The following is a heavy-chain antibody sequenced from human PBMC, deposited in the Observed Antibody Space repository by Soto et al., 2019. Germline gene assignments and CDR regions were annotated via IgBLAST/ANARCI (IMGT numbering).Heavy chain of an antibody. CDR1: GYTFSNYG. J-gene: IGHJ6*02. Sequence: ASVKVSCKASGYTFSNYGISWVRQGPGQGLEWMGWISGYNGNTHYEEKVQDRIKMTTDTSTSTTYLELRSLRSEDTAVYYCARIRRDGYNYRDYYYYGMDVWGQGTTVTVSS. D-gene: IGHD5-12*01. CDR3: ARIRRDGYNYRDYYYYGMDV. V-gene: IGHV1-18*01. CDR2: ISGYNGNT.